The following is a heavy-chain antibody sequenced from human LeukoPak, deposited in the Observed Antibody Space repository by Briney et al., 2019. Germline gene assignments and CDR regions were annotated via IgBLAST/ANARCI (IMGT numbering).Heavy chain of an antibody. CDR2: INHSGST. V-gene: IGHV4-34*01. D-gene: IGHD5-18*01. J-gene: IGHJ4*02. CDR1: GGSFSGYY. Sequence: SETLSLTCAVYGGSFSGYYWSWIRQPPGKGLEWIGEINHSGSTKYNPSLKSRVTISVDTSKNQFSLKVTSVTAADTAVYYCARRLTAMPPGGYWGQGTLVTVSS. CDR3: ARRLTAMPPGGY.